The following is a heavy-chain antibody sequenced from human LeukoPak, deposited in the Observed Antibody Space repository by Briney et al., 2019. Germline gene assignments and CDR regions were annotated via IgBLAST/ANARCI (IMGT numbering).Heavy chain of an antibody. Sequence: SETQSLTCAVYGGSFSGYYWSWIRQPPGKGLEWIGEINHSGSTNYNPSLKSRVTISVDTSKNQFSLKLSSVTAADTAVYYCARQSGKSGMYNWFDPWGQGTLVTVSS. D-gene: IGHD1-26*01. CDR2: INHSGST. CDR3: ARQSGKSGMYNWFDP. V-gene: IGHV4-34*01. J-gene: IGHJ5*02. CDR1: GGSFSGYY.